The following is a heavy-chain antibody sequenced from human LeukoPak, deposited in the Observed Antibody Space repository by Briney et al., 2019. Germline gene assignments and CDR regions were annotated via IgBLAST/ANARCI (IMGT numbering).Heavy chain of an antibody. Sequence: SVKVSCKASGGTFSSYAISWVRQAPGQGLEWMGGITPIFGTANYAQKFQGRVTITADESTSTAYMELSSLRSEDTAVYYCARGRDGYNYPDFDYWGQGTLVTVSS. D-gene: IGHD5-24*01. V-gene: IGHV1-69*13. CDR1: GGTFSSYA. J-gene: IGHJ4*02. CDR3: ARGRDGYNYPDFDY. CDR2: ITPIFGTA.